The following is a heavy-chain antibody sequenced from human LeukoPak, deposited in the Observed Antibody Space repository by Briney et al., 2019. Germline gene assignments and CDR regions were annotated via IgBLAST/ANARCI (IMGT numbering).Heavy chain of an antibody. Sequence: PGGSLRLYCAASGFTFRSYSMNWVRQAPGKGLEWVSYISSSSSNIYYADSVKGRFTISRDNAKNSLYLQMHRLRDEDTAVYYCTRSGFDYWGQGTLVTVSS. CDR2: ISSSSSNI. CDR1: GFTFRSYS. V-gene: IGHV3-48*02. J-gene: IGHJ4*02. CDR3: TRSGFDY.